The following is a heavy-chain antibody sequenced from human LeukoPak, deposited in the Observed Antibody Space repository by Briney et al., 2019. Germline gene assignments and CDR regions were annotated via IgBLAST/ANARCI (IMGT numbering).Heavy chain of an antibody. CDR2: IIPIFGIA. Sequence: ASVKVSCKASGGTFSSYAISWVRQAPGQGLEWMGRIIPIFGIANYTQKFQGRVTITADKSTSTAYMELSSLRSEDTAVYYCARVNGDFDYWGQGTLVTVSS. CDR3: ARVNGDFDY. V-gene: IGHV1-69*04. J-gene: IGHJ4*02. CDR1: GGTFSSYA. D-gene: IGHD4-17*01.